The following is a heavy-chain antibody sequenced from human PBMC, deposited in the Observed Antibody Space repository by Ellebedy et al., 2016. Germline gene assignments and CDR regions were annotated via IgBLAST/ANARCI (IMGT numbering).Heavy chain of an antibody. CDR2: ISAYNGNT. V-gene: IGHV1-18*01. CDR3: VRDSRVTFGGLIVYFDF. CDR1: GYTFTSYG. J-gene: IGHJ4*02. D-gene: IGHD3-16*02. Sequence: ASVKVSCKASGYTFTSYGISWVRQAPGQGLEWMGWISAYNGNTNYAQKLQGRVTMTTDTSTSTAYMELRSLRSDDTAVYYCVRDSRVTFGGLIVYFDFWGQGTLVTVSS.